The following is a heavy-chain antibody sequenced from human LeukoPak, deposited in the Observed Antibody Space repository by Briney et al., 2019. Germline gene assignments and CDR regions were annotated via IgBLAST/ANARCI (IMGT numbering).Heavy chain of an antibody. Sequence: SVKVSCKASGGTFSSYAISWVRQAPGQGLEWMGGIIPIFGTANYAQKFQGRVTITADESTSTAYMELSSLRSEDTVVYYCAREPDGSGKKGAQSSDYWGQGTLVTVSS. V-gene: IGHV1-69*13. CDR2: IIPIFGTA. CDR1: GGTFSSYA. D-gene: IGHD3-10*01. J-gene: IGHJ4*02. CDR3: AREPDGSGKKGAQSSDY.